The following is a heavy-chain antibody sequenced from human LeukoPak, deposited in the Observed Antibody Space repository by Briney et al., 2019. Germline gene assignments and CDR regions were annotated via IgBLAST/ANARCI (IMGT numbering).Heavy chain of an antibody. CDR1: GFTFTDYW. CDR2: IRQDGGEK. Sequence: GGSLRLSXAVSGFTFTDYWMNWVRQAPGKGLEWVASIRQDGGEKSYVDSVKGRFTISRDNTKSSLYLQINSLRAADTAVHYCARDGTAAGLYFDLWGQGTLVTVSS. V-gene: IGHV3-7*01. CDR3: ARDGTAAGLYFDL. J-gene: IGHJ4*01. D-gene: IGHD6-13*01.